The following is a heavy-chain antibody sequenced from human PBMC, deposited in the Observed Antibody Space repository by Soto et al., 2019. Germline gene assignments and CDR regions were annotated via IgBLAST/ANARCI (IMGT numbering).Heavy chain of an antibody. D-gene: IGHD2-15*01. CDR2: IDYNGVT. J-gene: IGHJ4*02. V-gene: IGHV4-39*01. CDR3: GKVLVGATGHTDSDS. CDR1: GGSIYRSGYY. Sequence: QVQLQESGPGLVKPSETLSLTCTVSGGSIYRSGYYWGWIRQPPGRGLEWIGNIDYNGVTYSNPSHKSRVTISRDTSKNQFSLKLTSVTAADTALYYCGKVLVGATGHTDSDSRGPGTLVAVSS.